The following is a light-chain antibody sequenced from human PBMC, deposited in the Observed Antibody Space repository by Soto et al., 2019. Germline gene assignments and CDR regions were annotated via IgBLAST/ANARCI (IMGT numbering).Light chain of an antibody. Sequence: DIQMTQSPSSVSASVGDRVTITCRASQDINKWLAWYQQKPGLAPNLVIYTASRLHGGGPSRFSGSASGTDFTLTISSLQTEDVETYYCQQGKSFPITFGGGTKV. CDR3: QQGKSFPIT. J-gene: IGKJ4*01. CDR1: QDINKW. CDR2: TAS. V-gene: IGKV1-12*01.